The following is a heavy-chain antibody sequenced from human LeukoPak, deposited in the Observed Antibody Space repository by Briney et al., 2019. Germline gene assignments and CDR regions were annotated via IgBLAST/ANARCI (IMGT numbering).Heavy chain of an antibody. D-gene: IGHD6-13*01. Sequence: ASVKVSCKASGGTFSSYAISWVRQAPGQGLEWMGGIIPIFGTANYAQKFQGRVTITTDESTSTAYMELRSLRSDDTAVYYCARIAAAPYAFDIWGQGTMVTVSS. CDR1: GGTFSSYA. V-gene: IGHV1-69*05. CDR3: ARIAAAPYAFDI. J-gene: IGHJ3*02. CDR2: IIPIFGTA.